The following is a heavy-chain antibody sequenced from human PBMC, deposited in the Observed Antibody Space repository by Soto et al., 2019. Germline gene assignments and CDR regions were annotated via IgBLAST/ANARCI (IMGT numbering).Heavy chain of an antibody. V-gene: IGHV1-69*01. Sequence: QVQLVQSGAEVKKPGSSVKVSCKASGGTFSSYAISWVRQAPGQGLEWMGGIIPISGTANYAQKFQGRVTITADESTSTAYMELSRLRSEDTAFYYCARSQGSSTSLEIYYYYYYGMDVWGQGSTVTVSS. CDR1: GGTFSSYA. CDR2: IIPISGTA. D-gene: IGHD2-2*01. J-gene: IGHJ6*02. CDR3: ARSQGSSTSLEIYYYYYYGMDV.